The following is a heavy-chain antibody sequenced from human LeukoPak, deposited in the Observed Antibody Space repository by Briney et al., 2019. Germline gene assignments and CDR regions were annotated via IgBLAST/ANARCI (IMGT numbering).Heavy chain of an antibody. D-gene: IGHD3-10*01. V-gene: IGHV3-21*01. J-gene: IGHJ4*02. CDR1: GFTFSSYD. CDR3: ARASRAGTHFDY. CDR2: ISSSSSYI. Sequence: GGSLRLSCAASGFTFSSYDMNWVRQAPGKGLEWVSSISSSSSYIYYADSVKGRFTISRDNAKNSLYLQMDSLRAEDTAVYYCARASRAGTHFDYWGQGTLVTVSS.